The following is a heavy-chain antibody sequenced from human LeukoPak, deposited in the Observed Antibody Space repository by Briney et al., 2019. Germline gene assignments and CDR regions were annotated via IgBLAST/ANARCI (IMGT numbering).Heavy chain of an antibody. J-gene: IGHJ6*02. V-gene: IGHV3-30*04. CDR3: ASNKPITAFFGMDV. CDR1: GFSFSDYA. D-gene: IGHD6-6*01. Sequence: GGSLRLSCAASGFSFSDYALHWVRQAPGKGLEWVAVISYGGTKEYYADSVKGRFTISKDNSKNTLYLQMNSLRHEDTAVYYCASNKPITAFFGMDVWGQGTTVIVSS. CDR2: ISYGGTKE.